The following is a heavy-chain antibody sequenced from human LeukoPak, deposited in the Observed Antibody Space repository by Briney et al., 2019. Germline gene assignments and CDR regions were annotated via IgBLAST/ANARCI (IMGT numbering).Heavy chain of an antibody. D-gene: IGHD5-18*01. CDR1: GGSISSYY. CDR3: ARHTAGQLWSLYYYYGMDV. J-gene: IGHJ6*02. V-gene: IGHV4-59*08. CDR2: IYYSGST. Sequence: SETLSLTCTGSGGSISSYYWSWIRQPPGKGLEWIGYIYYSGSTNYNPSLKSRVTISVDTSKNQFSLELSSVTAADTAVYYCARHTAGQLWSLYYYYGMDVWGQGTTVTVSS.